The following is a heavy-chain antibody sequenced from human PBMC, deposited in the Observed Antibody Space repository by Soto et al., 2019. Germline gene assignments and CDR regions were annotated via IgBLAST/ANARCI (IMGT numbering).Heavy chain of an antibody. V-gene: IGHV3-23*01. CDR2: INGAGVST. J-gene: IGHJ4*02. D-gene: IGHD1-1*01. CDR1: GFTFNMHD. Sequence: EVHLLESGGGLVQPGGSVRLSCVASGFTFNMHDMNWVRQPPGKGLEYVANINGAGVSTSYADAVKGRFTISRDNSKDTLYLEMNSLRVEDTAVYYCIKDPNWERGYWGQGALVTVSS. CDR3: IKDPNWERGY.